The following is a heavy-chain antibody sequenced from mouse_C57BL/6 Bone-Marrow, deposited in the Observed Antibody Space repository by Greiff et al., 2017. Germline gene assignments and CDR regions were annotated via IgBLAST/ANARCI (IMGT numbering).Heavy chain of an antibody. CDR1: GYTFTDYY. J-gene: IGHJ3*01. V-gene: IGHV1-26*01. D-gene: IGHD1-1*01. Sequence: EVQLQQSGPELVKPGASVKISCKASGYTFTDYYMNWVKQSHGKSLEWIGDINPKNGGTSYNQKFKGKATLTVDKSYSTAYMELRSLTSVDSAVYYCARQNYYGSSRAWFAYWGQGTLVTVSA. CDR2: INPKNGGT. CDR3: ARQNYYGSSRAWFAY.